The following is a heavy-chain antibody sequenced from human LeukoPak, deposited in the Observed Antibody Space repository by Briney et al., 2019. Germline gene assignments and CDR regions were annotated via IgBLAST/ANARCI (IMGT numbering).Heavy chain of an antibody. CDR3: ARFGELSRTYYYYYGMDV. CDR2: ISAYNGNT. D-gene: IGHD3-10*01. J-gene: IGHJ6*02. V-gene: IGHV1-18*01. CDR1: GYTFTSYG. Sequence: ASVKVSCKATGYTFTSYGVTWVRQAPGQGLEWMGWISAYNGNTNYAQKLQGRVTMTTDTSTSTAYMELRSLRSDDTAVYYCARFGELSRTYYYYYGMDVWGQGTTVTVSS.